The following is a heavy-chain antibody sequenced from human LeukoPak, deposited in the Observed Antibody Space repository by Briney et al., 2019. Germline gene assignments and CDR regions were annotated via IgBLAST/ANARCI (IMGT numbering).Heavy chain of an antibody. D-gene: IGHD3-22*01. J-gene: IGHJ4*02. CDR2: INHSGSP. CDR3: ARSPPNYDSSGYYDHFDY. CDR1: GGSFSGYY. Sequence: SETLSLTCAVYGGSFSGYYWSWIRQPPGKGLEWIGEINHSGSPNYNPSLMSRVTISVDTSKNQFSLKLSSVTAADTAVYYCARSPPNYDSSGYYDHFDYWGQGTLVTVSP. V-gene: IGHV4-34*01.